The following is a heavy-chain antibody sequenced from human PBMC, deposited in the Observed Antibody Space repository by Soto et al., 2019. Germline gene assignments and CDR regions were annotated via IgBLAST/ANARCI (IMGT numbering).Heavy chain of an antibody. CDR1: GGSISSSRYY. CDR2: IYYSGST. D-gene: IGHD6-13*01. Sequence: SETLSLTCTVSGGSISSSRYYWGWIRQPPGKGLEWIGSIYYSGSTYYNPSLKSRVTISVDTSKNQFSLKLSSVTAADTAVYYCARRGYSSFTFDPWGQGTLVT. V-gene: IGHV4-39*01. CDR3: ARRGYSSFTFDP. J-gene: IGHJ5*02.